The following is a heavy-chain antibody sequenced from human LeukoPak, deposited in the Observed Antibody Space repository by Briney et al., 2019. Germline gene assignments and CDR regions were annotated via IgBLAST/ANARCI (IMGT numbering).Heavy chain of an antibody. J-gene: IGHJ4*02. CDR3: ARVRYNWNCLDY. CDR1: GYTFTSYG. D-gene: IGHD1-7*01. CDR2: ISAYNGNT. V-gene: IGHV1-18*01. Sequence: ASVKVSCEASGYTFTSYGISWVRQAPGQGLEWMGWISAYNGNTNYAQKLQGRVTMTTDTSTSTAYMELRSLRSDDTAVYYCARVRYNWNCLDYWGQGTLVTVSS.